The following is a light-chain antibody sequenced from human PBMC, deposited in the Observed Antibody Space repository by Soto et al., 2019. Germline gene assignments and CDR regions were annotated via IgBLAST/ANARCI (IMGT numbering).Light chain of an antibody. Sequence: DIPMTQSPSTLSASVGDRVTITCRASQSISNWLAWYQQKPGKAPKLLIYRASALESGVPSRFSGSGSGTEFTLTISSLQPDDFATYYCQQYSTYSHTFGQGTKLEI. CDR2: RAS. CDR3: QQYSTYSHT. V-gene: IGKV1-5*03. J-gene: IGKJ2*01. CDR1: QSISNW.